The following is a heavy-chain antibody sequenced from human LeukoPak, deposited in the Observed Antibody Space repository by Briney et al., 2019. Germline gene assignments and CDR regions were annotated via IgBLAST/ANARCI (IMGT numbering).Heavy chain of an antibody. CDR2: INAGNGNT. D-gene: IGHD6-19*01. CDR1: GYTFTSYA. CDR3: ARADQWLAPFDY. Sequence: ASVKVSCKASGYTFTSYAMHWVRQAPGQRLEWMGWINAGNGNTKYSQEFQGRVTITRDTSASTAYMELSSLRSEDMAVYYCARADQWLAPFDYWGQGTLVTVSS. V-gene: IGHV1-3*03. J-gene: IGHJ4*02.